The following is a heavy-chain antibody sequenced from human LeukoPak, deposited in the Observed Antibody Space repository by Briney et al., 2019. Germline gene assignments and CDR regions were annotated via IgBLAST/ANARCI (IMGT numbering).Heavy chain of an antibody. V-gene: IGHV3-23*01. CDR1: GFTFSSYG. D-gene: IGHD3-10*01. CDR3: AAELGYYYGSGSPLDY. CDR2: ISGSGGST. J-gene: IGHJ4*02. Sequence: GGSLRLSCAASGFTFSSYGMSWVRQAPGKGLEWVSAISGSGGSTYYADSVKGRFTISRDNSKNTLYLQMNSLRAEDTAVYYCAAELGYYYGSGSPLDYWGQGTLVTVSS.